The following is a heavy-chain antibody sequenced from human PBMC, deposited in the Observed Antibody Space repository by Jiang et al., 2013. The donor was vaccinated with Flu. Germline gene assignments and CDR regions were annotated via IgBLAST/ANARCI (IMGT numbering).Heavy chain of an antibody. CDR3: ARHYYGSGSYYEINWFFDF. V-gene: IGHV5-51*01. D-gene: IGHD3-10*01. CDR1: GYSFTSYW. J-gene: IGHJ2*01. CDR2: IYPGDSEI. Sequence: GAEVKKPGESLKISCKGSGYSFTSYWIGWVRQMPGKGLELMGIIYPGDSEIRYSPSFQGQVTISVDKSANTAFLQWGRLKASDTAIYYCARHYYGSGSYYEINWFFDFWGRGTLVTVSS.